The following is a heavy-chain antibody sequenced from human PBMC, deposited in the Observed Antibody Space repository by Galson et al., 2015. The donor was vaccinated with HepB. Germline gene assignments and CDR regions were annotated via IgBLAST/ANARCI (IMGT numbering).Heavy chain of an antibody. CDR3: ARDIKIFGVVTPLGP. J-gene: IGHJ5*02. Sequence: SLRLSCAASGFTFSDYYMSWIRQAPGKGLEWVSYISSSSSYTNYADSVKGRFTISRDNAKNSLYLQMNSLRAEDTAVYYCARDIKIFGVVTPLGPWGQGTLVTVSS. CDR2: ISSSSSYT. D-gene: IGHD3-3*01. CDR1: GFTFSDYY. V-gene: IGHV3-11*06.